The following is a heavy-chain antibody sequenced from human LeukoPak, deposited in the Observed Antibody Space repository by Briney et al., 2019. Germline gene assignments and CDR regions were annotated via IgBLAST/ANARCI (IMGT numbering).Heavy chain of an antibody. D-gene: IGHD1-7*01. Sequence: GGSLRLSWAASGFTFNYAWMSWVRQVPGKGLEWVGQTVSEIDGGTTDYATPVKGRFTISRDDSKSTLYLQMNSLKIEDTAVYYCTTDEDWNYARKDVWGQGATVIVSS. CDR3: TTDEDWNYARKDV. J-gene: IGHJ6*02. CDR1: GFTFNYAW. CDR2: TVSEIDGGTT. V-gene: IGHV3-15*04.